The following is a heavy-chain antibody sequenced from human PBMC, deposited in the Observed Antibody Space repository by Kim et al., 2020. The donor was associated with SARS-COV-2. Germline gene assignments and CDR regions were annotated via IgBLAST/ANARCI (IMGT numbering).Heavy chain of an antibody. CDR1: GFTFSNAW. J-gene: IGHJ4*02. D-gene: IGHD2-8*01. CDR3: TLYWGYCTNGVCYGGY. Sequence: GGSLRLSCAASGFTFSNAWMSWVRQAPGKGLEWVGRIKSKTDGGTTDYAAPVKGRFTISRDDSKNTLYLQMNSLKTEDTAVYYCTLYWGYCTNGVCYGGYWGQGTLVTVSS. CDR2: IKSKTDGGTT. V-gene: IGHV3-15*01.